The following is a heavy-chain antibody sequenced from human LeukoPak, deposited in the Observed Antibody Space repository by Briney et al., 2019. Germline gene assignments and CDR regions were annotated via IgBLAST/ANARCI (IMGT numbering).Heavy chain of an antibody. V-gene: IGHV4-59*01. CDR3: AVTPIQANYFDY. J-gene: IGHJ4*02. Sequence: SETLSLTCTVSGGSISSYYWSWIRQPPGKGLEWIGYIYYSGSTNYNPSLKSRVTISVDTSKNQFSLKLSSVTAADTAVYYCAVTPIQANYFDYWGRGTLVTVSS. D-gene: IGHD1-1*01. CDR2: IYYSGST. CDR1: GGSISSYY.